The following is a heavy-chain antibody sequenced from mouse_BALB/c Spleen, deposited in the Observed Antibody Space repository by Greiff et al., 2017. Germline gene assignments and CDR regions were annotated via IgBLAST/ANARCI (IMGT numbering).Heavy chain of an antibody. Sequence: QVQLKQSAAELARPGASVKMSCKASGYTFTSYTLHWVKQRPGQGLEWIGYLNPSSGYTEYNQKFKDKTTLTADKSSSTAYMQLSSLTSEDSAVYYCARYRPRYAMDYWGQGTSVTVSA. CDR3: ARYRPRYAMDY. CDR2: LNPSSGYT. J-gene: IGHJ4*01. D-gene: IGHD2-10*02. CDR1: GYTFTSYT. V-gene: IGHV1-4*02.